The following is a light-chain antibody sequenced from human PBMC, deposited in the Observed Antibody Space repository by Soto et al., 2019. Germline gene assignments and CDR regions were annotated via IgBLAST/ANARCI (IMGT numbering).Light chain of an antibody. CDR1: QSVSSN. CDR3: QQYNNWPPYT. Sequence: EIVMTQSPATLSVSPGERATLSCRASQSVSSNLAWYQQKPGQAPRLLIYGASTRATGIPARFSGSGSGTEITLTISSLQSEEFAVEYWQQYNNWPPYTFGQGTKLEIK. V-gene: IGKV3-15*01. CDR2: GAS. J-gene: IGKJ2*01.